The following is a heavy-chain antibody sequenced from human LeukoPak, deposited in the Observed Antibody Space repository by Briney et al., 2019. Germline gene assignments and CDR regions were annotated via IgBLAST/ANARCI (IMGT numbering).Heavy chain of an antibody. J-gene: IGHJ6*02. D-gene: IGHD4-17*01. V-gene: IGHV3-30*18. CDR2: ISYDGSNK. CDR1: GFTFSSYG. Sequence: GRSLRLSCAASGFTFSSYGMHWVRQAPGKGLEWVAVISYDGSNKYYADSVKGRFTISRDNSKNTLYLQMNSLRAEDTAVYYCAKGPPPPPDYGDYPLGDYYYGMGVWAQGTTVTVSS. CDR3: AKGPPPPPDYGDYPLGDYYYGMGV.